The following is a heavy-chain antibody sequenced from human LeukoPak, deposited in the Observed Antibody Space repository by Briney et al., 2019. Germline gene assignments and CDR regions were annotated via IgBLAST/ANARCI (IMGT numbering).Heavy chain of an antibody. D-gene: IGHD6-13*01. J-gene: IGHJ4*02. CDR1: GFTFSSYA. CDR2: ISGSGEST. V-gene: IGHV3-23*01. Sequence: GGSPRLSCAASGFTFSSYALSWVRQTPGKGLECVSGISGSGESTYYADSVKGRFTISRDRNTVTLQMTSLRADDTAVYYCEQAGYWGQGALVTVSS. CDR3: EQAGY.